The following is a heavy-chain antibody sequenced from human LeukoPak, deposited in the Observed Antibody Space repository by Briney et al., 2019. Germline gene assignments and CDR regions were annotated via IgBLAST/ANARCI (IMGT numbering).Heavy chain of an antibody. CDR1: GGSFSNYY. V-gene: IGHV4-34*01. CDR2: INDSGTI. J-gene: IGHJ6*03. Sequence: SETLSLTSAVYGGSFSNYYWRGTRQSPGKGLEWIGEINDSGTINYNPALMSRVTISVDKSKNQFSLKLSSVTAADTAVYYCARRWNYGRNYYIDVWGKGATVSVSS. D-gene: IGHD1-7*01. CDR3: ARRWNYGRNYYIDV.